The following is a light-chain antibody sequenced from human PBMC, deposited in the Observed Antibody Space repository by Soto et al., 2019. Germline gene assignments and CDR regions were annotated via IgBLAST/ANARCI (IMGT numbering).Light chain of an antibody. Sequence: EIVMTQSPATRSVSPGERATLSCRASQSVSSNLAWYQQKPGQAPRLLIYGASTRANGIPARFSGSGSGTELTLTISSLQSEDFAVYDCQQYNNWPPITFGQGTRLEIK. CDR3: QQYNNWPPIT. CDR1: QSVSSN. CDR2: GAS. V-gene: IGKV3-15*01. J-gene: IGKJ5*01.